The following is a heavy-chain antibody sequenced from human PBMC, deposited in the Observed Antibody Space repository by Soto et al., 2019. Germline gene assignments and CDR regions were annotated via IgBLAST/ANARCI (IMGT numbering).Heavy chain of an antibody. CDR3: ARGVDSSGPDDY. Sequence: EVQLVESGGGLVKPGGSLRLSCAASGFTFSSYSMNWVRQAPGKGLEWVSSISSSSSYIYYADSVKGRFTISRDNAKNSLYLQMNSLRAEDTAVYYCARGVDSSGPDDYWGQGTLVTVSS. CDR1: GFTFSSYS. D-gene: IGHD3-22*01. V-gene: IGHV3-21*01. CDR2: ISSSSSYI. J-gene: IGHJ4*02.